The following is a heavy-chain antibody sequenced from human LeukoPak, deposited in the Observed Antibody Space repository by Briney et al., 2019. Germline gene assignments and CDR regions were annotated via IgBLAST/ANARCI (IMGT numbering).Heavy chain of an antibody. Sequence: GGSLRLSCAASGFTFSSYDMHWVRQAAGKGLEWVSVIGTAGDSYYPGSVKGRFTISRENAKNSFYLQMNSLRAGDPAVYYCVRGGSSGYWSLTDFDYWAQGTLVTVSS. CDR3: VRGGSSGYWSLTDFDY. D-gene: IGHD3-22*01. CDR1: GFTFSSYD. CDR2: IGTAGDS. V-gene: IGHV3-13*01. J-gene: IGHJ4*02.